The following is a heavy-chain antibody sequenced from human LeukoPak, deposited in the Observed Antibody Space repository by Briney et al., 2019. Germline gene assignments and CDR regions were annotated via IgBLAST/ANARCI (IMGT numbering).Heavy chain of an antibody. V-gene: IGHV3-23*01. D-gene: IGHD2-21*02. CDR1: GFTFSHYA. J-gene: IGHJ4*02. CDR3: AKDLGTVTAGPD. CDR2: INTNGGST. Sequence: GSLRLSCAASGFTFSHYAMSWVRQAPGKGLEWVSGINTNGGSTFYADSVKGRFTISRDNSRNTLYPQMDSLRAEDTAVYYCAKDLGTVTAGPDWGQGSLVTVSS.